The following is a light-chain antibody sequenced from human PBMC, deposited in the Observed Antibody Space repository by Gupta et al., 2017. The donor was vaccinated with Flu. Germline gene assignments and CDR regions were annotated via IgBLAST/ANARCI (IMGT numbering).Light chain of an antibody. Sequence: AMVSVFPGERVTLSCRASQSLSNKLAWYQQKPGQAPRLLIYGASTRATGIPARFSGSGSGTEFTLTISSLQSEDAAIYFCQQYNYWPPYTFGQGTKLEIK. J-gene: IGKJ2*01. CDR3: QQYNYWPPYT. V-gene: IGKV3-15*01. CDR1: QSLSNK. CDR2: GAS.